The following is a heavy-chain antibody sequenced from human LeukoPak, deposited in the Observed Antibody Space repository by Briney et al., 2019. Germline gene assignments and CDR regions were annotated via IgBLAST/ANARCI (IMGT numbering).Heavy chain of an antibody. CDR3: ARRLWDSSGYYFDY. CDR1: GFTFDDYA. CDR2: IKQDGSEK. D-gene: IGHD3-22*01. V-gene: IGHV3-7*01. Sequence: PGRSLRLSCAASGFTFDDYAMHWVRQAPGKGLEWVANIKQDGSEKYYVDSVKGRFTISRDNAKNSLYLQMNSLRAEDTAVYYCARRLWDSSGYYFDYWGQGTLVTVSS. J-gene: IGHJ4*02.